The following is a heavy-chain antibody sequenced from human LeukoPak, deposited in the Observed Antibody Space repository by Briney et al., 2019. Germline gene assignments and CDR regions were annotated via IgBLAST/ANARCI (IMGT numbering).Heavy chain of an antibody. J-gene: IGHJ4*02. V-gene: IGHV1-2*06. CDR3: AREEVN. CDR1: GSTFTGYH. CDR2: INPNSGGA. Sequence: GASVKVSCKAAGSTFTGYHMHWVRQAPGQGLEWMGRINPNSGGANYAQKFQGRVTMTRDTSISTAYMELNSLTSDDTAVYYCAREEVNWGQGTLVTVSS.